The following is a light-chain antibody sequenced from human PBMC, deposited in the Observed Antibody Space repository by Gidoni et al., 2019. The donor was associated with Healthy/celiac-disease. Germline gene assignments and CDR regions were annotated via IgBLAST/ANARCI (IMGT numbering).Light chain of an antibody. V-gene: IGKV2-28*01. Sequence: IVMTHSPLSLPVTPGEPASISCRSSQSLLHSNGYNYLDWYLQKPGQSPQLLIYLGSNRASGVPDRFSGSGSGTDFTLKISRVEAEDVGVYYCMQALQTPPTTFGQGTKLEIK. CDR3: MQALQTPPTT. J-gene: IGKJ2*01. CDR2: LGS. CDR1: QSLLHSNGYNY.